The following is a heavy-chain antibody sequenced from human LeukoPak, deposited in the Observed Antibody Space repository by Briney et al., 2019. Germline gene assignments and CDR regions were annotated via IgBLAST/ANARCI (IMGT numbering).Heavy chain of an antibody. CDR3: ARVGARLGAFDI. CDR2: INSDGINT. CDR1: GFTFSNYW. V-gene: IGHV3-74*01. Sequence: PGGSLRLSCAASGFTFSNYWMHWVRHAPGKGLVWVSRINSDGINTSYADSVKGRFTISRDNAKNTLYLQMNSLRAEDTAVYYCARVGARLGAFDIWGQGTMVTVSS. J-gene: IGHJ3*02. D-gene: IGHD6-25*01.